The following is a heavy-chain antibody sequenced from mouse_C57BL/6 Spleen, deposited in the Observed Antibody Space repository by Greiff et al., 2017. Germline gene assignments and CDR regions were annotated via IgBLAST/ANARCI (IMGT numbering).Heavy chain of an antibody. CDR2: IYPGDGDT. Sequence: QVHVKQSGAELVKPGASVKISCKASGYAFSSYWMNWVKQRPGKGLEWIGQIYPGDGDTNYNGKFKGKATLTADKSSSTAYMQLSSLTSEDSAVYFCAREGYSFLDYWGQGTSVTVSS. D-gene: IGHD2-3*01. J-gene: IGHJ4*01. CDR3: AREGYSFLDY. CDR1: GYAFSSYW. V-gene: IGHV1-80*01.